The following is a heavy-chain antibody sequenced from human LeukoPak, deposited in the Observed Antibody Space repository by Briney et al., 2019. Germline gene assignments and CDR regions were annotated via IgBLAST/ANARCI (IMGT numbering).Heavy chain of an antibody. V-gene: IGHV4-59*01. CDR3: ASGGWFGEPSPFDY. CDR2: IYYSGST. Sequence: SETLSLTCTVSGGSISSYYWSWIRQPPGKGLEWIGYIYYSGSTKYNPSLKSRVTISVDTSKDQFSLKLSSVTAADTAVYYCASGGWFGEPSPFDYWGQGTLVTVSS. J-gene: IGHJ4*02. D-gene: IGHD3-10*01. CDR1: GGSISSYY.